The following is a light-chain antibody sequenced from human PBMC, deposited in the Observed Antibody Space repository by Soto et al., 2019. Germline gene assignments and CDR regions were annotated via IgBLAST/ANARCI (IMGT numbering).Light chain of an antibody. J-gene: IGKJ5*01. V-gene: IGKV4-1*01. CDR1: QSVLYSSNNKNC. CDR2: WAS. CDR3: QQYSSIPIT. Sequence: ATINCKSSQSVLYSSNNKNCLAWFQKKPGQPPKLLIFWASTREFGVPDRFSGSGSGTDFTLTIGSLQPEDVAVYYCQQYSSIPITFGQGTRLEIK.